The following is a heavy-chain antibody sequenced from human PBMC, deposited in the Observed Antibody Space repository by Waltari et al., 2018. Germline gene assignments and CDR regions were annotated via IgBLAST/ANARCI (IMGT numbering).Heavy chain of an antibody. J-gene: IGHJ4*02. D-gene: IGHD3-10*01. Sequence: QVQLQESGPGLVKPSETLSLTCPVSGGSISSYYWSWIRQPPGQGLEWIGYIYYSGSTNYNPSLKSRVTISVDTSKNQFSLKLSSVTAADTAVYYCARVGDYYGSGSSPYYFDYWGQGTLVTVSS. CDR1: GGSISSYY. CDR3: ARVGDYYGSGSSPYYFDY. V-gene: IGHV4-59*01. CDR2: IYYSGST.